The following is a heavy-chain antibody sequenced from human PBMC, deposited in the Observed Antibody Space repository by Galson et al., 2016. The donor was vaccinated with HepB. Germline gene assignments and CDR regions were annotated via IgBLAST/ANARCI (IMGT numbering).Heavy chain of an antibody. CDR2: INVGNGYT. CDR1: GYTFANYV. J-gene: IGHJ6*02. CDR3: AGVFVYYFGMNV. Sequence: SVKVSCKASGYTFANYVVHWVRQAPGQRLEWMGWINVGNGYTRYSQNLQGRVTITRDTSATTADMELSNLRSEDTAAYYSAGVFVYYFGMNVGGQGTTVPVSS. V-gene: IGHV1-3*01.